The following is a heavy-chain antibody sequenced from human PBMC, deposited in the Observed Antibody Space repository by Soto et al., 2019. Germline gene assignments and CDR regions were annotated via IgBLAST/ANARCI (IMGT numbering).Heavy chain of an antibody. CDR1: GYTFTGYY. J-gene: IGHJ6*02. D-gene: IGHD2-2*01. V-gene: IGHV1-2*04. CDR2: INPNSGGT. CDR3: ARGGSSTSSALWDYYYGMDV. Sequence: QVQLVQSGAEVKKPGASVKVSCKASGYTFTGYYMHWVRQAPGQGLEWMGWINPNSGGTNYAQKFQGWVTMTRDTSISTAYMELSRLRSDDTAVYYCARGGSSTSSALWDYYYGMDVWGQGTSVTVSS.